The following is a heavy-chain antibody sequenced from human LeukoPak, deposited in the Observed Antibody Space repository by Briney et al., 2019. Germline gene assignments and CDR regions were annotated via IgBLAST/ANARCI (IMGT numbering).Heavy chain of an antibody. CDR2: IDPSDSYT. J-gene: IGHJ4*02. CDR1: GYSFTSYW. Sequence: GESLKISCKGSGYSFTSYWISWVRQMPGKGLEWMGRIDPSDSYTNYSPSFQGHVTISVDKSISTAYLQWSSLKALDTAMYYCARRPQRHFDYWGQGTLVTVSS. CDR3: ARRPQRHFDY. V-gene: IGHV5-10-1*01.